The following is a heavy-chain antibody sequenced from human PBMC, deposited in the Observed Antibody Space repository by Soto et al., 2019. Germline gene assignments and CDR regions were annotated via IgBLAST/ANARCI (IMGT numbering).Heavy chain of an antibody. Sequence: SETLSLTCSASGASISRFYWNWIRQSPGKGLEWIGHIYNGETTKYNPSLKSRVTISVDTSKNQFSLKLSSVTAADTAVYYCARTYYDFWSGYWRWFDPWGQGTLVTVS. CDR1: GASISRFY. D-gene: IGHD3-3*01. J-gene: IGHJ5*02. CDR3: ARTYYDFWSGYWRWFDP. V-gene: IGHV4-4*09. CDR2: IYNGETT.